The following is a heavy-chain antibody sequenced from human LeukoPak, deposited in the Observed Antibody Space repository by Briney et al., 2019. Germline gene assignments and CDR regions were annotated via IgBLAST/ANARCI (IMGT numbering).Heavy chain of an antibody. CDR1: GFTFSSYG. J-gene: IGHJ4*02. D-gene: IGHD6-13*01. CDR3: SYSSSWYSLFDY. Sequence: PGGSLRLSCAASGFTFSSYGMRWVRQAPGKGLEWVAFIRYDGSNKYYADSVKGRFTISRDNSKNTLYLQMNSLRAEDTAVYYCSYSSSWYSLFDYWGQGTLVTVSS. CDR2: IRYDGSNK. V-gene: IGHV3-30*02.